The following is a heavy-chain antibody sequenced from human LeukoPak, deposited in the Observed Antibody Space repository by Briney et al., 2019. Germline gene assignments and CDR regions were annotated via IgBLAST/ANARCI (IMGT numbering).Heavy chain of an antibody. CDR2: IYYSGST. CDR3: ARALGGYSGYAYNWFDP. J-gene: IGHJ5*02. CDR1: GYSISSGYY. D-gene: IGHD5-12*01. V-gene: IGHV4-38-2*02. Sequence: SETLSLTCTVSGYSISSGYYWGWIRQPPGKGLEWIGYIYYSGSTYYNPSLKSRVTISVDTSKNQFSLKLSSVTAADTAVYYCARALGGYSGYAYNWFDPWGQGTLVTVSS.